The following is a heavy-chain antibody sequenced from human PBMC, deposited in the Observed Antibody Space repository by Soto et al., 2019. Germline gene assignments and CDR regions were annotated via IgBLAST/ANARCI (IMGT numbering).Heavy chain of an antibody. CDR1: GYTLTELS. V-gene: IGHV1-24*01. CDR2: FDPEDGET. CDR3: ATSQSHDAFDI. Sequence: ASVKVSCKVSGYTLTELSMHWVRQAPGKGLEWMGGFDPEDGETIYAQKFQGRVTMIEDTSTDTAYMELSSLRSEDTAVYYCATSQSHDAFDIWGQGTMVTVSS. J-gene: IGHJ3*02.